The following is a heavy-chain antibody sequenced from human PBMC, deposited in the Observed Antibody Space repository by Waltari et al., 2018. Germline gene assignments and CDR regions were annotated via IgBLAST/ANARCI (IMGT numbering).Heavy chain of an antibody. CDR3: AASTVFGVVVDY. Sequence: QVYLQESGPGLVEPSQTLSLTCRVFGVSVRSGSFYWTWIRQPAGKGLEWVGYSILGRTIYNPSLKSRVNISVHSSKNQFSLNLRSVTAADTAVYFCAASTVFGVVVDYWGQGTPVTVSS. V-gene: IGHV4-61*09. J-gene: IGHJ4*02. CDR2: SILGRT. D-gene: IGHD3-3*01. CDR1: GVSVRSGSFY.